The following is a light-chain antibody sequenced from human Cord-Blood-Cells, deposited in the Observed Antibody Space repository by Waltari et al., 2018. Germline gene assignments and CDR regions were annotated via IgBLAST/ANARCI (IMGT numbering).Light chain of an antibody. CDR3: SSYTSSSTWV. Sequence: QSALTQPASVSGSPGQSITISCTGTNSDVGGYNYVSWYQQHPGKAPKLMIYEVSNRPSGVSNRFSGSKSGNTASLTISGLQAEDEAEYYCSSYTSSSTWVFGGGTKLTVL. CDR1: NSDVGGYNY. J-gene: IGLJ3*02. V-gene: IGLV2-14*01. CDR2: EVS.